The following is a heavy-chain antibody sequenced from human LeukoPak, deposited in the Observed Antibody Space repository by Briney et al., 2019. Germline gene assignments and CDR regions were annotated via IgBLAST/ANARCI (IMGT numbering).Heavy chain of an antibody. CDR2: ISGSGGST. CDR3: ARDVPYSSGTIDY. CDR1: GFTFSSYS. J-gene: IGHJ4*02. V-gene: IGHV3-23*01. Sequence: PGGSQRLSCAASGFTFSSYSMSWVRQAPGKGLEWVSAISGSGGSTYYADSVKGRFTISRDNSKNTLCLQMNSLRAEDTAVYYCARDVPYSSGTIDYWGQGTLVTVSS. D-gene: IGHD6-19*01.